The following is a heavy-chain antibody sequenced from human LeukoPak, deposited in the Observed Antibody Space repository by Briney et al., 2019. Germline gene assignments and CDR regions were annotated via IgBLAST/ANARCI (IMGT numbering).Heavy chain of an antibody. CDR2: ISGSGGST. CDR1: GFTFSSYA. D-gene: IGHD6-19*01. Sequence: GGSLRLSCAASGFTFSSYAMSWVRQAPGKGLEWVSGISGSGGSTYYADSVKGRFTISRDNSKNTLYLQMNSLRAEDTAVYYCAKKRVAVAGTHYFDFWGQGTLVTVSS. V-gene: IGHV3-23*01. CDR3: AKKRVAVAGTHYFDF. J-gene: IGHJ4*02.